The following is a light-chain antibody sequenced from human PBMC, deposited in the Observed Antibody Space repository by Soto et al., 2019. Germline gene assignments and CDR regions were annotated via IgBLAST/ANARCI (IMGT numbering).Light chain of an antibody. CDR2: EDN. CDR1: SGSIASNY. V-gene: IGLV6-57*02. J-gene: IGLJ3*02. CDR3: QSYDSSNWV. Sequence: NFMLTQPHSVSESPGKTVTISCTGSSGSIASNYVQWYQQRPGSAPTTVIYEDNQRPSGVPDRFSGSIDSSSNSASLTISGLKTEDEADYYCQSYDSSNWVFGGGTKL.